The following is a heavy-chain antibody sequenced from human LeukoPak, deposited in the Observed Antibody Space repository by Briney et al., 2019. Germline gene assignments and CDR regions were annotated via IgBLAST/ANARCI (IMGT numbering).Heavy chain of an antibody. D-gene: IGHD4-11*01. CDR2: IYSDGRT. Sequence: GSLRLSCAASGFTVINNYLSWVRQAPGKGLEWISVIYSDGRTFYADSVQGRFTISRDNSKNTLYLQMNSLRAEDTAVYHCARDPTDKYSKDDTYWGQGTLVTVSS. CDR3: ARDPTDKYSKDDTY. CDR1: GFTVINNY. V-gene: IGHV3-66*01. J-gene: IGHJ4*02.